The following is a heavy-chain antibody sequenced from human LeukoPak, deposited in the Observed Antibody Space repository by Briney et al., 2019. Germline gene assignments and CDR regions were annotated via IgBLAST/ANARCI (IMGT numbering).Heavy chain of an antibody. V-gene: IGHV3-21*01. D-gene: IGHD6-13*01. CDR2: ISSSSSYI. Sequence: PGGSLTLSSPPAGFTSSSYSMNWVRQPPGRGLEWVSSISSSSSYIYYADSVKGRFTISRDNAKNSLYLQMNSLRAEDTAVYYCARDQGIAAAGYYYYYYMDVWGKGTTVTVSS. CDR3: ARDQGIAAAGYYYYYYMDV. CDR1: GFTSSSYS. J-gene: IGHJ6*03.